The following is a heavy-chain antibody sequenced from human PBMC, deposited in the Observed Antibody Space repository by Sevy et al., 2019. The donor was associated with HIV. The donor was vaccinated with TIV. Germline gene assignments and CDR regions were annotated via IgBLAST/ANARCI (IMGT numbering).Heavy chain of an antibody. D-gene: IGHD1-7*01. J-gene: IGHJ4*02. Sequence: GGSLRLSCAASGFTISRHTMLWVRQAPGKGLEYVSAISPNGGRTYSANSVKGRFTISRDNSNDMLYLKMDSLRTEDMAVYYCARVAFRELLPNGLDSWGQGTLVTVSS. V-gene: IGHV3-64*01. CDR1: GFTISRHT. CDR3: ARVAFRELLPNGLDS. CDR2: ISPNGGRT.